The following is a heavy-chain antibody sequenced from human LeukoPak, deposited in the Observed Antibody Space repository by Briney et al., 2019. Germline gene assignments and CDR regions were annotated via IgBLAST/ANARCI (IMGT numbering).Heavy chain of an antibody. CDR1: GDSISSGPYF. V-gene: IGHV4-39*07. CDR2: IHYTGST. J-gene: IGHJ3*02. CDR3: ARLDGGQLGHCSSTSCNGAFDI. Sequence: HPSETLSLTCTVSGDSISSGPYFWGWLRQPPGKGLEWLGNIHYTGSTYYKSSLRSRVTMSVDTSKNQFSLMLRSVTAADTAMYYCARLDGGQLGHCSSTSCNGAFDIWGQGAMVTVSS. D-gene: IGHD2-2*01.